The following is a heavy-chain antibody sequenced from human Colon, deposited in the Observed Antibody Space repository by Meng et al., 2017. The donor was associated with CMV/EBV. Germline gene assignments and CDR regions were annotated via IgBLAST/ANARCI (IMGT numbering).Heavy chain of an antibody. D-gene: IGHD4-17*01. CDR3: AKDSYGDYLDY. J-gene: IGHJ4*02. CDR2: INTDGGST. Sequence: GGSLRLSCAASGFTFSSYWMSWVRQAPGKGLEWVARINTDGGSTTYADSVKGRFTISRDNPMDTVYLQMTSLRAEDTAVYYCAKDSYGDYLDYWGQGTLVTVSS. V-gene: IGHV3-74*01. CDR1: GFTFSSYW.